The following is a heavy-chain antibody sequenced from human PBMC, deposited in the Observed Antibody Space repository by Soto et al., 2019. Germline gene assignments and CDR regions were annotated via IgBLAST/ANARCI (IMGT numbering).Heavy chain of an antibody. J-gene: IGHJ5*02. Sequence: EVQLLESGGGLVQPGGSLRLSCAASGFTFSSYAMSWVRQAPGKGLEWVSAISGSGGSTYYADSVKGRFTISRDNSKNTLYLQMNSLRAEDTAVYYCAKGLVPYDSSGYSWFDPWGQGTLVTVSS. CDR3: AKGLVPYDSSGYSWFDP. CDR2: ISGSGGST. CDR1: GFTFSSYA. D-gene: IGHD3-22*01. V-gene: IGHV3-23*01.